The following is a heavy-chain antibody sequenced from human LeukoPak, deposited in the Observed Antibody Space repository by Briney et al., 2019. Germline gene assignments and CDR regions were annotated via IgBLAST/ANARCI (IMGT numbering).Heavy chain of an antibody. D-gene: IGHD2-15*01. CDR2: ISSSSSYI. CDR3: ARDAYCSGGSCYFDC. CDR1: GFTFSSYS. J-gene: IGHJ4*02. V-gene: IGHV3-21*01. Sequence: GRSPRLSCAASGFTFSSYSMNWVRQAPGKGLEWVSSISSSSSYIYYADSVKGRFTISRDNAKNSLYLQMNSLRAEDTAVYYCARDAYCSGGSCYFDCWGQGTLVTVSS.